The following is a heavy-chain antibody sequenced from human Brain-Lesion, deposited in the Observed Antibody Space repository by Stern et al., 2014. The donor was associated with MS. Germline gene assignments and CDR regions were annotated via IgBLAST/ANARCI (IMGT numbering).Heavy chain of an antibody. V-gene: IGHV3-7*01. CDR1: GFTFGNYW. CDR3: ARVYNTIYGIVTQRGSGMDV. Sequence: VQLQESGGGLVQPGGSLTMSCTAAGFTFGNYWMTWVRQAPGKGLEWVANIKADGTEKNYVDSVKGRFTISRDNARNALYLQMNSLRVEDTALYYWARVYNTIYGIVTQRGSGMDVWGQGTRSSSP. CDR2: IKADGTEK. J-gene: IGHJ6*02. D-gene: IGHD3-3*01.